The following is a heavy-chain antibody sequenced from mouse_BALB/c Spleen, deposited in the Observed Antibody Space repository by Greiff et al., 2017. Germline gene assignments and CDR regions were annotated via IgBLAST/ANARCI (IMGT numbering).Heavy chain of an antibody. D-gene: IGHD2-3*01. Sequence: EVQLQQTGPELVKPGASVKISCKASGYSFTDYIMLWVKQSHGKSLEWIGNINPYYGSTSYNLKFKGKATLTVDKSSSTAYMQLNSLTSEDSAVYYCARSDDGYYLFAYWGQGTLVTVSA. V-gene: IGHV1-39*01. CDR2: INPYYGST. CDR3: ARSDDGYYLFAY. CDR1: GYSFTDYI. J-gene: IGHJ3*01.